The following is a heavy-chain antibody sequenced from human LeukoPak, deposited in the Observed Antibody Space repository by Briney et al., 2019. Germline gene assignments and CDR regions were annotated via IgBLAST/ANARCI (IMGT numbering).Heavy chain of an antibody. CDR3: ARRSRLYKHETTGYHDS. Sequence: SETLSLTCTVSGDYITTTNYYWAWLRQPPGKGRDWIASIFYSGNTYDNPSLKSRVSISINTARKQYSQQQRAVGARGAVKYYCARRSRLYKHETTGYHDSWGQGTLVTVSS. V-gene: IGHV4-39*01. J-gene: IGHJ4*02. CDR2: IFYSGNT. CDR1: GDYITTTNYY. D-gene: IGHD3-9*01.